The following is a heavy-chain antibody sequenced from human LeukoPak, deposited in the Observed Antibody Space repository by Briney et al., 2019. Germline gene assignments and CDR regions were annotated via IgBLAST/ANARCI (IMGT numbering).Heavy chain of an antibody. J-gene: IGHJ5*02. CDR1: GGSISSYY. CDR3: ASVLGRNWFDP. CDR2: IYYSGST. Sequence: SETLSLTCTVSGGSISSYYWSWIRQPPGKGLEWIEYIYYSGSTNYNPSLKSRVTISVDTSKNQFSLKLSSVTAADTAVYYCASVLGRNWFDPWGQGTLVTVSS. V-gene: IGHV4-59*01. D-gene: IGHD1-1*01.